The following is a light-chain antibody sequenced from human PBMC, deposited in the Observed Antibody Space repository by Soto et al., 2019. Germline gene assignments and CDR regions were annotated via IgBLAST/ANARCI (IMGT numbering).Light chain of an antibody. CDR3: SSYTSTNSWV. V-gene: IGLV2-14*01. Sequence: QSVLTQSASLSGSPGQSITISCTGNSSDVGGYNYVSWYQQHPGKAPKLIIYDVSNRPSGVSTRFSGSKSGNTASLTISGLQAEDEADYSCSSYTSTNSWVFGGGTKVTVL. J-gene: IGLJ3*02. CDR1: SSDVGGYNY. CDR2: DVS.